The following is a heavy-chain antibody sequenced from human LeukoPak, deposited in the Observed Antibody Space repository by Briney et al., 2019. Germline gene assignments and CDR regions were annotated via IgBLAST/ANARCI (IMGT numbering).Heavy chain of an antibody. CDR2: ISAYNGNT. Sequence: ASVKVSCKASGYTFTSYGISWVRQAPGQGLEWMGWISAYNGNTNYAQKLQGRVTMTTDTSTSTAYMELRSLRSDDTAVYYCAREGDSSSWYLNYYYYYGMDVWGQGTTVTVSS. D-gene: IGHD6-13*01. V-gene: IGHV1-18*01. J-gene: IGHJ6*02. CDR1: GYTFTSYG. CDR3: AREGDSSSWYLNYYYYYGMDV.